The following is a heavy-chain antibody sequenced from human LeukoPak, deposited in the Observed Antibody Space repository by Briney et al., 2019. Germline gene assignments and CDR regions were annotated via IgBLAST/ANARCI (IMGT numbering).Heavy chain of an antibody. CDR3: VRDHDSGIAVFDY. CDR1: GFTFSSYA. Sequence: PGGSLRLSCSASGFTFSSYAMQWVRQAPGMGLEYVSAISSNGGSTYYADSVKGRFTFSRDNSKNTLYLQMSSLRAEDTAVYYCVRDHDSGIAVFDYRGQGTLVTVSS. CDR2: ISSNGGST. V-gene: IGHV3-64D*06. J-gene: IGHJ4*02. D-gene: IGHD6-19*01.